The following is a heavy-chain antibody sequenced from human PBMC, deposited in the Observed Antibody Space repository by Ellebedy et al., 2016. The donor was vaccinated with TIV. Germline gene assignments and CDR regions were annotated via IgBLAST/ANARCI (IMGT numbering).Heavy chain of an antibody. CDR3: ATGPPKWEVPLDLDS. CDR2: IIPIVEIT. V-gene: IGHV1-69*04. D-gene: IGHD1-26*01. Sequence: AASVKVSCKASGGTFSSYAISWVRQAPGQGLEWMGRIIPIVEITIYAQRFQDRVTISEDNFTNTVYMEMSSLRSEDTAMYYCATGPPKWEVPLDLDSWGQGTLVIVPS. J-gene: IGHJ4*02. CDR1: GGTFSSYA.